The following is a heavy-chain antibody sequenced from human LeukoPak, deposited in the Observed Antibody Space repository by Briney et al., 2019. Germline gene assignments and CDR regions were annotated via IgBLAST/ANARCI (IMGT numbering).Heavy chain of an antibody. CDR1: GFTFGDYA. J-gene: IGHJ4*02. CDR3: AKDVGSSITARRAFDY. CDR2: ISGSGANT. D-gene: IGHD6-6*01. V-gene: IGHV3-23*01. Sequence: SGGSLRLSCTASGFTFGDYAMSWVRQAPGKGLEWVSSISGSGANTYYADSVKGRFTIYRDNSKNTLYLQMNSLRAEDTAIYYCAKDVGSSITARRAFDYWGQGTLVTVSS.